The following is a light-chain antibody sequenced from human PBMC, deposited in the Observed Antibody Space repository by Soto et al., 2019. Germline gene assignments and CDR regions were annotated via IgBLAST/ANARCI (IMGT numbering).Light chain of an antibody. CDR2: GAS. Sequence: EIVLTQSPGTLSLSPGEGATLSCRASHTISNNYVAWYQQKAGQAPRLLIYGASRRATGIPDRFSGSGSGTDFTLSVSRLEHEDFSMYYCQQYGDSPQTFGQGTKVDIK. CDR1: HTISNNY. J-gene: IGKJ1*01. V-gene: IGKV3-20*01. CDR3: QQYGDSPQT.